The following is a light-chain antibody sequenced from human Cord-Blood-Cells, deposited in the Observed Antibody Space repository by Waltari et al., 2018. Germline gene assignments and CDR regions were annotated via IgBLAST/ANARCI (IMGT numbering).Light chain of an antibody. CDR1: QDISNY. J-gene: IGKJ4*01. CDR2: AAS. V-gene: IGKV1-33*01. Sequence: DIQMTKSPSSLSASVADRVTITCKASQDISNYLNWYQQKPGKAPKLLIYAASNLETGVPSRFSGSGSGTDFTFTISSLQPEDIATYYCQQYDNLPLTFGRGTKVEIK. CDR3: QQYDNLPLT.